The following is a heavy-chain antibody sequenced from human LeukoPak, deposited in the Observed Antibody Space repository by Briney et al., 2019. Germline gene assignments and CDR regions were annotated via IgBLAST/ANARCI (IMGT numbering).Heavy chain of an antibody. D-gene: IGHD6-6*01. CDR2: IYPGDSDT. CDR1: EYGFSSYW. Sequence: GESLKISCKGSEYGFSSYWIGWVRQMPGKGLEWMGIIYPGDSDTRYSPSFQGQVTIPADKSITTAYLQWSSLKASDTAMYYCARLLNPSTSSQRFDYWGQGTLVTVSS. J-gene: IGHJ4*02. CDR3: ARLLNPSTSSQRFDY. V-gene: IGHV5-51*01.